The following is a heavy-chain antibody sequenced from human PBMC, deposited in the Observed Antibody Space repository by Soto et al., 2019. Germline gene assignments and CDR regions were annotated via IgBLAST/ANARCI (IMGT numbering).Heavy chain of an antibody. Sequence: GESLKISCNGSGDSFNTYWIGWVRQMPGKGLEWIGIIYPADSDTRYSPSFQGQVTISADNSISTAYLQWSSLKASDTAIYYCARVGATSYAMDVWGQGTTVTVSS. J-gene: IGHJ6*02. CDR2: IYPADSDT. CDR1: GDSFNTYW. CDR3: ARVGATSYAMDV. D-gene: IGHD3-16*01. V-gene: IGHV5-51*01.